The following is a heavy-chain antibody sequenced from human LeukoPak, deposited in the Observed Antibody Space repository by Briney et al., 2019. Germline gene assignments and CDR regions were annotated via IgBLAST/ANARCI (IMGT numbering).Heavy chain of an antibody. J-gene: IGHJ4*02. CDR1: GFTFSSYG. CDR2: IWYDGSNK. Sequence: GGSLRLSCAASGFTFSSYGMHWVRQAPGKGLEWVAVIWYDGSNKYYADSVKGRFTISRDNSKNTLYLQMNSLRAEDTAVYYCAKDQFPISMVRGVIIGDWGQGTLVTVSS. V-gene: IGHV3-33*06. D-gene: IGHD3-10*01. CDR3: AKDQFPISMVRGVIIGD.